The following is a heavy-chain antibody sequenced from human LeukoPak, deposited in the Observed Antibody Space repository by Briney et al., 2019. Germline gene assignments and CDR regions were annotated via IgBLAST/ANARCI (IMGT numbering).Heavy chain of an antibody. D-gene: IGHD2-21*01. Sequence: GGSLRLSCVASGFTLSTYAMSWVRQTPGKGLEWVAATSSSDAGTYHADSVRGRFTISRDNSKTTLYPQMNSLRAEDAAVYFCAKAPVTSCRGAYCYPFDSWGQGTLVTVSS. CDR2: TSSSDAGT. J-gene: IGHJ4*02. V-gene: IGHV3-23*01. CDR1: GFTLSTYA. CDR3: AKAPVTSCRGAYCYPFDS.